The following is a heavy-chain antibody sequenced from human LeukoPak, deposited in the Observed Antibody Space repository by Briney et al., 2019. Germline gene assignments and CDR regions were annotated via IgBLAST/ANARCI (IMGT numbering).Heavy chain of an antibody. J-gene: IGHJ4*02. Sequence: SETLSLTCTVFGGSISSSSYYWGWIRQPPGKRLEWIGSIYYSGSTYYNPSLKSRVTISVDTSKNQFSLKLSSVTAADTAVYYCARGDTAMVSFDYWGQGTLVTVSS. D-gene: IGHD5-18*01. CDR2: IYYSGST. CDR1: GGSISSSSYY. V-gene: IGHV4-39*07. CDR3: ARGDTAMVSFDY.